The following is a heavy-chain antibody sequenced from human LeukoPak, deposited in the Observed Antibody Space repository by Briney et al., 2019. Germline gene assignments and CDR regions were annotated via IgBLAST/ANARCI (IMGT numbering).Heavy chain of an antibody. V-gene: IGHV3-74*01. D-gene: IGHD2-21*02. Sequence: GGSLRLSCAASGFTFSSHWMHWVRQAPGKGLVWVSRINSDGSSTTYADSVKGRFTISRDNAKNTLYLQMNSLRAGDTAVFYCARAPVQYCGGDCDTFDIWGQGTTVTVSS. CDR2: INSDGSST. CDR1: GFTFSSHW. CDR3: ARAPVQYCGGDCDTFDI. J-gene: IGHJ3*02.